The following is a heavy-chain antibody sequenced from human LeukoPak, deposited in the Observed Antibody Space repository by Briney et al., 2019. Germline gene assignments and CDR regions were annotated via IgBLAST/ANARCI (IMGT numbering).Heavy chain of an antibody. V-gene: IGHV1-2*02. CDR1: GYTFTGYY. CDR2: INPNSGGT. Sequence: ASVKVSCKVSGYTFTGYYMHWVRQAPGQGLEWMGWINPNSGGTNYAQKFQGRVTMTRDTSISTAYMELSRLRSDDTAVYYCARITSGWYTIFDYWGQGTLVTVSS. J-gene: IGHJ4*02. CDR3: ARITSGWYTIFDY. D-gene: IGHD6-19*01.